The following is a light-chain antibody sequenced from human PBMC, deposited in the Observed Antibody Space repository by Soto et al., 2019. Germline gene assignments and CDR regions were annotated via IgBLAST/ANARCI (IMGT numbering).Light chain of an antibody. CDR2: DVS. CDR1: SSDVGGYNY. J-gene: IGLJ2*01. V-gene: IGLV2-14*01. Sequence: QPALTQPASVSGSPGQSITISCTGTSSDVGGYNYVSWYQQHPGKAPKLMIYDVSNRPSGVSNRFSGSKSGNTASLTISGLQAEDEADYYCSSYTSSSTLGFGGGTQLTVL. CDR3: SSYTSSSTLG.